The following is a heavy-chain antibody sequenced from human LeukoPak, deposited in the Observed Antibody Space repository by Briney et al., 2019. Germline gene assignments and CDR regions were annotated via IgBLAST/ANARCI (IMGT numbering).Heavy chain of an antibody. Sequence: SETLSLTCSVSDDSITIYYWTWIRQPPGKGLEWIGYIDHTGTTNYNPSLNSRVTISRDTSKNHFSLQLSSVTAADTAVYYCASFFVRWYDAFDIWGQGTMVTVSS. D-gene: IGHD4-23*01. CDR1: DDSITIYY. CDR2: IDHTGTT. V-gene: IGHV4-59*12. J-gene: IGHJ3*02. CDR3: ASFFVRWYDAFDI.